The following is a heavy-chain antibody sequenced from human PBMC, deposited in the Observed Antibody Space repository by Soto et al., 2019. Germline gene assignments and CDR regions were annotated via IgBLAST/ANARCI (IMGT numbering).Heavy chain of an antibody. Sequence: ASVKVSCKASGYTFTSYAMHWVRQAPGQRLEWMGWINAGNGNTKYSQKFQGRVTITRDTSASTAYMELSSLRSEDTAFFYCARASSWYLFVWFDPWGKGTLVTVSS. CDR3: ARASSWYLFVWFDP. CDR1: GYTFTSYA. V-gene: IGHV1-3*01. CDR2: INAGNGNT. J-gene: IGHJ5*02. D-gene: IGHD6-13*01.